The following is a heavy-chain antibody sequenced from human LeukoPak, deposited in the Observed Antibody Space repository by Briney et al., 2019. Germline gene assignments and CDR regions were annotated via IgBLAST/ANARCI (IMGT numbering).Heavy chain of an antibody. V-gene: IGHV3-48*03. D-gene: IGHD6-19*01. Sequence: PGGSLRLSCAASGFTFSSYEMNWVRQAPGKGLEWVSYISSSGSTIYYADSVKGRFTISRDNAKNSLYLQMNSLRAEDTAVYYCAREGRSGWHSFDYWGQGTLVTVSS. CDR1: GFTFSSYE. J-gene: IGHJ4*02. CDR3: AREGRSGWHSFDY. CDR2: ISSSGSTI.